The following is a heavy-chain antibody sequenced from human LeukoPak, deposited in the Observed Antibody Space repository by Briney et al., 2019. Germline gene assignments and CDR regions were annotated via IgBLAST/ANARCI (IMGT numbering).Heavy chain of an antibody. CDR2: IIAYNGET. Sequence: GASVKVSCKASGYTFSSYGFSWVRQAPGQGLEWMGWIIAYNGETNSAQKFQGRVTLTTDTSTTSAYMELRSLTPDDTAVYYCARDARYSSMYSGLFDSWGQGTLVTVS. CDR1: GYTFSSYG. J-gene: IGHJ4*02. CDR3: ARDARYSSMYSGLFDS. V-gene: IGHV1-18*01. D-gene: IGHD5-12*01.